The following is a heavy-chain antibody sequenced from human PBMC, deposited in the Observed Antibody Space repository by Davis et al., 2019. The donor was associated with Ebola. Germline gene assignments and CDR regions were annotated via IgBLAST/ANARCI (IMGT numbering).Heavy chain of an antibody. CDR1: GGSISSYY. J-gene: IGHJ4*02. D-gene: IGHD1-26*01. CDR2: IYYSGST. Sequence: PSETLSLTCTVSGGSISSYYWSWIRQPPGKGLEWIGYIYYSGSTNYNPSLKSRVTISVDTSKNQFSLKLSSVTAADTAVYYCAGYSGSYDYWGQGTLVTVSS. V-gene: IGHV4-59*12. CDR3: AGYSGSYDY.